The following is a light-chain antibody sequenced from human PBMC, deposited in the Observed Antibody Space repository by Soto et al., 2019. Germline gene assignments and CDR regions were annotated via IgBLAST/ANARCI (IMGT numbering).Light chain of an antibody. CDR3: QQYDSYPRT. V-gene: IGKV1-5*01. Sequence: DIQMTQSPSTLSASVGDRVTITCRASQSISSWLAWYQQKPGKAPKLLIYDASSLDSGVPSRFSGSGSGTEFTLTITSLQPDDFATYYCQQYDSYPRTFGGGTRVEIK. CDR2: DAS. J-gene: IGKJ4*01. CDR1: QSISSW.